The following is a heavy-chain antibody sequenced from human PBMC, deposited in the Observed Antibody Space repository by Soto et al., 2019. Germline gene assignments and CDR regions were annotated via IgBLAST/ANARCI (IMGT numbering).Heavy chain of an antibody. CDR1: GGSISSGGYY. J-gene: IGHJ6*02. CDR2: IYYSGST. CDR3: ARDHIAARHYGMDV. Sequence: SETLSLTCTVSGGSISSGGYYWSWIRQHPGRGLEWIGYIYYSGSTYYNPSLKSRVTISVDTSKNQFSLKLSSVTAADTAVYYCARDHIAARHYGMDVWGQGTTLTVSS. V-gene: IGHV4-31*03. D-gene: IGHD6-6*01.